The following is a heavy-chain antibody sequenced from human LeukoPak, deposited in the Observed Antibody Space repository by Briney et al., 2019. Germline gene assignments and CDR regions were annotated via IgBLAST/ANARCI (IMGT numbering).Heavy chain of an antibody. J-gene: IGHJ6*03. D-gene: IGHD1-7*01. V-gene: IGHV1-2*02. CDR1: GYTFTGYY. Sequence: GASVKVSCKASGYTFTGYYMHWVRQAPGQGLEWMGWINPNSGGTNYAQKFQGRVTMTRDTSISTAYMELSRLRSDDTAVYYCARAYNWNYGYYYYYYMDVWGKGTTVTVSS. CDR2: INPNSGGT. CDR3: ARAYNWNYGYYYYYYMDV.